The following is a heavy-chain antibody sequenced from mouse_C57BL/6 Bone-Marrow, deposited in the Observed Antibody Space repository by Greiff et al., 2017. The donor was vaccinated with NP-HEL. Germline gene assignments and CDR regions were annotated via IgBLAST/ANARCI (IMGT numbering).Heavy chain of an antibody. V-gene: IGHV1-26*01. Sequence: VQLQQSGPELVKPGASVKISCKASGYTFTDYYMNWVKQSHGKSLEWIGDINPNNGGTSYNQKFKGKATLTVDKSSSTAYMELRSLTSEDSAVYYCAREALRYFDVWGTGTTVTVSS. CDR2: INPNNGGT. D-gene: IGHD1-1*01. CDR1: GYTFTDYY. J-gene: IGHJ1*03. CDR3: AREALRYFDV.